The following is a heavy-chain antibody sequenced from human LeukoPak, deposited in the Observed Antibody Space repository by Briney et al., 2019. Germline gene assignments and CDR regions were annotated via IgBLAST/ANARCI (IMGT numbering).Heavy chain of an antibody. CDR1: GFTFSSYW. CDR2: ISGSGGST. V-gene: IGHV3-23*01. CDR3: AKDGGYSYGYGFLHYLNEGQYFDY. Sequence: GGSLRLSCAASGFTFSSYWMSWVRQAPGKGLEWVSAISGSGGSTYYADSVKGRFTISRDNSKNTLYLQMNSLRAEDTAVYYCAKDGGYSYGYGFLHYLNEGQYFDYWGQGTLVTVSS. J-gene: IGHJ4*02. D-gene: IGHD5-18*01.